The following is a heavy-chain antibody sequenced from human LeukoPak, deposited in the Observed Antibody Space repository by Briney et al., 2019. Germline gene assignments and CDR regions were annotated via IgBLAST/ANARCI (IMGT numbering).Heavy chain of an antibody. CDR1: GYTFTGYY. D-gene: IGHD6-13*01. CDR2: MNPNSGNT. J-gene: IGHJ6*03. CDR3: ARVLEYSSSWPHYYYYYMDV. Sequence: ASVKVSCKASGYTFTGYYMHWVRQAPGQGLEWMGWMNPNSGNTGYAQKFQGRVTITRNTSISTAYMELSSLRSEDTAVYYCARVLEYSSSWPHYYYYYMDVWGKGTTVTVSS. V-gene: IGHV1-8*03.